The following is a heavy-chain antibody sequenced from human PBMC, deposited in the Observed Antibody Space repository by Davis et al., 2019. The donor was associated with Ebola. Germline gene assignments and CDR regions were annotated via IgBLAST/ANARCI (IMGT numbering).Heavy chain of an antibody. Sequence: GGSLRLSCAASGFTFSSYAMHWVRQAPGKGLEWVAVLSYDGSNKYYADSVKGRFTISRDNSKNTLDLQMNSLRAEDTAVYYCARHYVYDYYMGLDVWGQGTTVIVSS. J-gene: IGHJ6*02. CDR3: ARHYVYDYYMGLDV. D-gene: IGHD3-16*01. CDR2: LSYDGSNK. CDR1: GFTFSSYA. V-gene: IGHV3-30*04.